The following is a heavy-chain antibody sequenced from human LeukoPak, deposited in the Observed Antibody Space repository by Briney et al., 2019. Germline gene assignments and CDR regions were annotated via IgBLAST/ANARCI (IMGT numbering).Heavy chain of an antibody. CDR1: GFTFSSYW. CDR3: ASQLNTTTVH. Sequence: PGGSLRPSCAASGFTFSSYWMPWVRQAPGKGLEWVGSIKQDGSGKYCVDAVRGRCSISRDNAKNSLFLQMSSLRAEDTAVYYCASQLNTTTVHWGQGTLVTVSS. D-gene: IGHD4-17*01. CDR2: IKQDGSGK. J-gene: IGHJ4*02. V-gene: IGHV3-7*03.